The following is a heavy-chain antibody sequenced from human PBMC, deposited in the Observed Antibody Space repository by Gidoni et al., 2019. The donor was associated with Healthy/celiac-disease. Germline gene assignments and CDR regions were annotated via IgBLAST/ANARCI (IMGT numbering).Heavy chain of an antibody. V-gene: IGHV3-30*18. J-gene: IGHJ4*02. CDR1: GFTFSSYG. CDR2: ISYDGSNK. CDR3: AKDLSGDILTGIFDY. D-gene: IGHD3-9*01. Sequence: QVQLVESGGGVVQPGRSLRLYCAASGFTFSSYGMHWVRQAPGKGLEWVAVISYDGSNKYYADSVKGRFTISRDNSKNTLYLQMNSLRAEDTAVYYCAKDLSGDILTGIFDYWGQGTLVTVSS.